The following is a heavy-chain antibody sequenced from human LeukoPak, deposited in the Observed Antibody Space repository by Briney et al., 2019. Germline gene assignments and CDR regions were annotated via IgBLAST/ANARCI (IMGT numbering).Heavy chain of an antibody. CDR3: ARVPGLEYFQH. D-gene: IGHD6-19*01. CDR1: GYSISSGYY. V-gene: IGHV4-38-2*01. Sequence: PSETLSLTCAVSGYSISSGYYWGWIRQPPGKGLEWIGSIYHSGSTYYNPSLKSRVTISIDTSKNQFSLKLSSVTAADTAVYYCARVPGLEYFQHWGQGTLVTVSS. J-gene: IGHJ1*01. CDR2: IYHSGST.